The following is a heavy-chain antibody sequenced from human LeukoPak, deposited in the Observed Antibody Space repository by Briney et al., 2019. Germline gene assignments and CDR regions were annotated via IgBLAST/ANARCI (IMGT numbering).Heavy chain of an antibody. Sequence: ASVKVSCKASGGTFSSYAIGWVRQAPGQGLEWMGRIIPIFGIANYAQKFQGRVTITADKSTSTAYMELSSLRSEDTAVYYCARSPGRLVVVPAAPENWFDPWGQGTLVTVSS. CDR2: IIPIFGIA. CDR1: GGTFSSYA. V-gene: IGHV1-69*04. D-gene: IGHD2-2*01. J-gene: IGHJ5*02. CDR3: ARSPGRLVVVPAAPENWFDP.